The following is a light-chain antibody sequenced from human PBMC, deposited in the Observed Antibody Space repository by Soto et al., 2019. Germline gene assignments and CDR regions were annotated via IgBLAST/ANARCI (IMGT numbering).Light chain of an antibody. V-gene: IGLV2-14*01. CDR2: DVN. Sequence: QSALTQPASVSGSPGQSITISCTGTNSDVGAYNYVSWYQQHPGKAPKLMIYDVNNRPLGVSTRFSGSKSGNTASLTISGLQAEDEADYYCLSYTRSSTYVFGPGTKVTVL. CDR1: NSDVGAYNY. J-gene: IGLJ1*01. CDR3: LSYTRSSTYV.